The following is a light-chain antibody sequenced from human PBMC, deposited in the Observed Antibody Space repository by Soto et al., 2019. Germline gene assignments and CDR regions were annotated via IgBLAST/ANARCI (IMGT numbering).Light chain of an antibody. Sequence: EIVLTQSPGTLSLSPGERATLSCRASQSVSNTYLAWYQQKPGQAPRLLIYGASSRATGIPDRFSVSESGTNFTLTISTLEPEDFAVYYCQQYGSSSITFGQGTRLQIK. CDR1: QSVSNTY. CDR3: QQYGSSSIT. CDR2: GAS. V-gene: IGKV3-20*01. J-gene: IGKJ5*01.